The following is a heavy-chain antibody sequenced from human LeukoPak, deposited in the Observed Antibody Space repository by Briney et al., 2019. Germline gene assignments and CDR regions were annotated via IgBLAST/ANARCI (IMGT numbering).Heavy chain of an antibody. D-gene: IGHD3-22*01. CDR1: GFTFSSYG. V-gene: IGHV3-33*01. CDR3: ARDADDSSVFDY. J-gene: IGHJ4*02. CDR2: IWFDGSNK. Sequence: EGSLRLSCAASGFTFSSYGMHWVRQAPGKGLEWVAVIWFDGSNKNYADSVKGRFTISRDNSKNTVYLQMNSLRAEDTAVYYCARDADDSSVFDYWGQGTLVTVSS.